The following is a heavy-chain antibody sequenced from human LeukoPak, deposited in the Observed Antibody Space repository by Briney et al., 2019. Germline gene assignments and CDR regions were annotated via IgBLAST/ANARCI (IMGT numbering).Heavy chain of an antibody. Sequence: ASVKVSCKASGYTFTSYDINWVRQATGQGLEWMGWMNPNSGNTGYAQKFQGRVTMTRNTSISTAYMELSSLRSEDTAVYYCARVLSRRIQAAGGYWGQGTLVTVSS. CDR3: ARVLSRRIQAAGGY. D-gene: IGHD6-25*01. CDR2: MNPNSGNT. V-gene: IGHV1-8*01. CDR1: GYTFTSYD. J-gene: IGHJ4*02.